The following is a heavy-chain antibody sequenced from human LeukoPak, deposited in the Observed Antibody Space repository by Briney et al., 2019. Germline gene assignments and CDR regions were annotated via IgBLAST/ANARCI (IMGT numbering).Heavy chain of an antibody. CDR1: GFTFSSYA. J-gene: IGHJ3*02. D-gene: IGHD3-9*01. Sequence: PGGSLRLSCAASGFTFSSYAMSWVRQAPGKGLEWVSVIYSGGSTDYADSVKGRFTISRDNSKNTLYLQMNSLRVEDTAVYYCARSSHYDILTGYSEEDAFDIWGQGTMVTVSS. V-gene: IGHV3-53*01. CDR2: IYSGGST. CDR3: ARSSHYDILTGYSEEDAFDI.